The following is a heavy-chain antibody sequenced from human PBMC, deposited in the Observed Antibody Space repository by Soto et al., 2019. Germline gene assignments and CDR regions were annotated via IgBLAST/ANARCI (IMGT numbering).Heavy chain of an antibody. CDR3: ARARAAGDPNFDY. CDR1: GFTFSSYE. J-gene: IGHJ4*02. V-gene: IGHV3-48*03. CDR2: ISSSGSTI. D-gene: IGHD6-19*01. Sequence: GGSLRLSCAASGFTFSSYEMNWVRQAPGKGLEWVSYISSSGSTIYYAVSMKGQFTISRDNAKISLYLQMNSLRAEDTAVYCCARARAAGDPNFDYWGQGTLVTVSS.